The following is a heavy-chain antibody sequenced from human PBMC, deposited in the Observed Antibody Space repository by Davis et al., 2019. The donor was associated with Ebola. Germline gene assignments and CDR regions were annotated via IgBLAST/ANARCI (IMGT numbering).Heavy chain of an antibody. Sequence: GESLKISCAASGFTFSNYWMHWIRQAPGKGLVWVSRINPDGTMTTYADSVEGRFTISRDNAKNTLFLQMDSLRAEDTAVYYCARLGDRSAWYRAYWGQGTLVTVSS. D-gene: IGHD6-19*01. CDR2: INPDGTMT. J-gene: IGHJ4*02. V-gene: IGHV3-74*01. CDR3: ARLGDRSAWYRAY. CDR1: GFTFSNYW.